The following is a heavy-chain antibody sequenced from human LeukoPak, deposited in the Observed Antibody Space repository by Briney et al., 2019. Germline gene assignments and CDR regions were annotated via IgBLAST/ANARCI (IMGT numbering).Heavy chain of an antibody. CDR3: AKLAYYYDSSGYYVFDY. CDR1: GFTFSSYA. CDR2: IIGSGDNT. V-gene: IGHV3-23*01. J-gene: IGHJ4*02. D-gene: IGHD3-22*01. Sequence: PGGSLRLSCAASGFTFSSYAMSWVRQAPGKGLEWVSTIIGSGDNTYYADSVKGRFTISRDNSKNTLYLQMNSLRAEDTAVYYCAKLAYYYDSSGYYVFDYWGQGTLVTVSS.